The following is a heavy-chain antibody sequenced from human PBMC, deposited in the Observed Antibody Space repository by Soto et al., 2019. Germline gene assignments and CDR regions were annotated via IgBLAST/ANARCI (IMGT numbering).Heavy chain of an antibody. D-gene: IGHD3-3*01. CDR2: INPNSGDT. CDR3: ARGALTDFWSGYSTWFDP. J-gene: IGHJ5*02. Sequence: QVQLVQSGAEVKKPGASVKVSCKASGYTFTGYYIHWVRQAPGQRLEWMGWINPNSGDTNYARKFQGWVTMARDTSITSAFLELSRLKSDDTAIYYCARGALTDFWSGYSTWFDPWGQGTLVTVSS. V-gene: IGHV1-2*04. CDR1: GYTFTGYY.